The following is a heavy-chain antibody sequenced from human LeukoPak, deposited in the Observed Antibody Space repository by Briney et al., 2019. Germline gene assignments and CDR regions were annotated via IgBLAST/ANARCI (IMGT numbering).Heavy chain of an antibody. D-gene: IGHD2-2*01. CDR2: INPNSGGT. CDR3: ARERQTSTLDY. J-gene: IGHJ4*02. Sequence: ASVKVSCKASGGTFSGYAISWVRQAPGQGLEWMGWINPNSGGTNYAQKFQGRVTMTRDTSISTAYMELSRLRSDDTAVYYCARERQTSTLDYWGQGTLVTVSS. CDR1: GGTFSGYA. V-gene: IGHV1-2*02.